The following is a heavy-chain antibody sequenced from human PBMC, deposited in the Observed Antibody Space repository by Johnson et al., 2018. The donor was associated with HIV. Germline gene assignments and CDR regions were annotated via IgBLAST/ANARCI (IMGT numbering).Heavy chain of an antibody. V-gene: IGHV3-64*01. D-gene: IGHD4-17*01. CDR2: ISSNGGST. CDR1: GFTFSSYT. Sequence: VQLVESGGGLVQPGGSLRLSCVASGFTFSSYTLHWVRQAPGKGLEYVSAISSNGGSTYYANSVKGRFTISRDNSKNTLYLQMGNLRADDMAVYYCAREETTAPAAFDFWGQGTMVTVSS. CDR3: AREETTAPAAFDF. J-gene: IGHJ3*01.